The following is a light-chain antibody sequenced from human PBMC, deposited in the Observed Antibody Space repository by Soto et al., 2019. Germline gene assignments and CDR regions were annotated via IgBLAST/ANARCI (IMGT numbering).Light chain of an antibody. Sequence: DIQMTQSPSTRSASVGDRVTITCRASQSISSWLAWYQQKPGKAPKLLIFAASSLQSGVPSRFSGSRSGPDFTLTISSLQPEDFATYYCQQSYSSPPTFGQGTKVDI. J-gene: IGKJ1*01. CDR1: QSISSW. CDR3: QQSYSSPPT. CDR2: AAS. V-gene: IGKV1-39*01.